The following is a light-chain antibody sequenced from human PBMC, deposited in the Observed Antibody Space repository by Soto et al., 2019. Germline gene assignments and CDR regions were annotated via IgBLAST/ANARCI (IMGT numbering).Light chain of an antibody. CDR3: QQYNSYPRT. Sequence: DIQMTQSPSTLSASVGDSVTITCRASQSISTLLAWFQQKPGQAPKFLIYRASSLDSGIPSRFSGSGSGTDFTLTISSLKPDDFATYYCQQYNSYPRTFGQGTKVEIK. CDR2: RAS. CDR1: QSISTL. V-gene: IGKV1-5*03. J-gene: IGKJ1*01.